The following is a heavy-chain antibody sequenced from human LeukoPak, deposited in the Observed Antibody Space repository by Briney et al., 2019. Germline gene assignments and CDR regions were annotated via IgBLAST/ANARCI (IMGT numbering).Heavy chain of an antibody. CDR2: IYYSGST. CDR3: ARDFRGGDTAENWFDP. D-gene: IGHD3-16*01. CDR1: GGSISSYY. Sequence: SETLSLTCTVSGGSISSYYWSWIRQPPGKGLEWIGYIYYSGSTNYNPPLKSRVTISVDTSKNQFSLKLSSVTAADTAVYYCARDFRGGDTAENWFDPWGQGTLVTVSS. J-gene: IGHJ5*02. V-gene: IGHV4-59*12.